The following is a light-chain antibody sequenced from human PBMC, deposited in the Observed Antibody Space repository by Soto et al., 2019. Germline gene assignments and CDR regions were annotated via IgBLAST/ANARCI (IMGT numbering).Light chain of an antibody. Sequence: QSVLTQPASVSGSPGQSITISGTGTTNDVGGYNYVSWYQQHPGKAPKLMIYEVTNRPSGVSNRFSGSKSGNTASLTISGLQAEHEADYFCSSFTSTNSIYVFASGPKDNVL. CDR1: TNDVGGYNY. J-gene: IGLJ1*01. CDR2: EVT. V-gene: IGLV2-14*01. CDR3: SSFTSTNSIYV.